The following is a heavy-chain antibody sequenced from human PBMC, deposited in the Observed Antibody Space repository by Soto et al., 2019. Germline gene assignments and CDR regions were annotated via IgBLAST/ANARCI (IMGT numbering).Heavy chain of an antibody. Sequence: LRLSCISSGFTFRTYTMNWVRQAPGKGLEWVSGIRGFSPYTFYAESVKGRFTISRDNAKNSLYLQMNSRRAEDTAVYYCAKESGDGKSLSTTYYYYGMDVWGQGTTVTVSS. D-gene: IGHD2-21*02. CDR2: IRGFSPYT. CDR1: GFTFRTYT. J-gene: IGHJ6*02. V-gene: IGHV3-21*01. CDR3: AKESGDGKSLSTTYYYYGMDV.